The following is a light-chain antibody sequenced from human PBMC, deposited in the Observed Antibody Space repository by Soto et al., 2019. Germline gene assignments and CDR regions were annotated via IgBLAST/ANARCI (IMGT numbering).Light chain of an antibody. CDR2: DAS. V-gene: IGKV3-11*01. CDR3: QQRSNGPET. CDR1: QSVSSY. J-gene: IGKJ1*01. Sequence: EIVLTQSPATLSLSPGERATLSCRASQSVSSYLAWYQQKPGQAPRLLIYDASNRATGIPARYSGSGSGTNFTLTISTLEPEDFAFYYCQQRSNGPETFGQGTKV.